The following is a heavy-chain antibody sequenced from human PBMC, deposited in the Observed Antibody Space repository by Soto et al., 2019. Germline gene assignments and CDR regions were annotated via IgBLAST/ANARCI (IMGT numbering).Heavy chain of an antibody. CDR1: GFSLSTSGVG. CDR2: IYWDDDK. D-gene: IGHD6-6*01. V-gene: IGHV2-5*02. J-gene: IGHJ4*02. Sequence: GSGPTLVNPTQTLTLTCTFSGFSLSTSGVGVGWIRQPPGKALEWLALIYWDDDKRYSPSLKSRLTITKDTSKNQVVLTMTNMDPVDTATYYCAHIDYRGYSSSFWRKENYFDYWGQGTLVTVSS. CDR3: AHIDYRGYSSSFWRKENYFDY.